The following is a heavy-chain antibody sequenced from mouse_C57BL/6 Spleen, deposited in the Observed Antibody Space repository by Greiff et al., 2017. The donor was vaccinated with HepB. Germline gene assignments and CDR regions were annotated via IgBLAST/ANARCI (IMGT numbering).Heavy chain of an antibody. Sequence: VQLQQSGAELVRPGASVTLSCKASGYTFTDYEMHWVKQTPVHGLEWIGAIDPETGGTAYNQKFKGKAILTADKSSSTAYMELRSLTSEDSAVYYSTRGGGPQPTYAMDYWGQGTSVTVSS. J-gene: IGHJ4*01. D-gene: IGHD6-1*01. CDR3: TRGGGPQPTYAMDY. CDR1: GYTFTDYE. V-gene: IGHV1-15*01. CDR2: IDPETGGT.